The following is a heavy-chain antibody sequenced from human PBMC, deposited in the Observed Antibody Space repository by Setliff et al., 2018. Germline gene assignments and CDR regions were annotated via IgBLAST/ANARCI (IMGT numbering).Heavy chain of an antibody. D-gene: IGHD3-3*01. J-gene: IGHJ3*02. CDR1: GYTLSKYY. CDR3: ARDRYYNSWSGTSITAPHDAFDI. V-gene: IGHV1-46*03. CDR2: INPSGGLT. Sequence: ASVKVSCKASGYTLSKYYMHWVRQAPGQGLEWMGIINPSGGLTRYAQKFQGRVTMTRDTSTSTVYMEVSSLRSEDAAVYYCARDRYYNSWSGTSITAPHDAFDIWGQGTMVTVS.